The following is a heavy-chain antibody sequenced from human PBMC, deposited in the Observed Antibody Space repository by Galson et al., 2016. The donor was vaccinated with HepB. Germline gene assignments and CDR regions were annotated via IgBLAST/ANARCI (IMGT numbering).Heavy chain of an antibody. CDR2: ISSASATI. CDR1: GMTFSDSY. CDR3: ANDQKPRGFDY. V-gene: IGHV3-11*01. J-gene: IGHJ4*02. Sequence: SLRLSCAASGMTFSDSYMSWIRQSPGRGLEWVAYISSASATISYVDSVRGRFTISRDNRRSLLFLEMNSLRAEDTALYYCANDQKPRGFDYWGQGTLVTVSS. D-gene: IGHD3-10*01.